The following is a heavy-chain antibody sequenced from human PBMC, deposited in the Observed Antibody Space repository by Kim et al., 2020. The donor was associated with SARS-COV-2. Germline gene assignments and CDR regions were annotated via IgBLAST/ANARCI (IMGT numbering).Heavy chain of an antibody. D-gene: IGHD4-17*01. V-gene: IGHV1-46*01. CDR3: ARDLGDYGDYVRLPAPYGY. Sequence: ASVKVSCKASGYTFTSYYMHWVRQAPGQGLEWMGIINPSGGSTSYAQKFQGRVTMTRDTSTSTVYMELSSLRSEDTAVYYCARDLGDYGDYVRLPAPYGYWGQGTLVTVSS. J-gene: IGHJ4*02. CDR1: GYTFTSYY. CDR2: INPSGGST.